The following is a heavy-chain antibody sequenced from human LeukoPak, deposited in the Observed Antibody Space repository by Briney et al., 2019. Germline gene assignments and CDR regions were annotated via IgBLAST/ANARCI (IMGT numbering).Heavy chain of an antibody. Sequence: PGGTLRLSCAASGFTFSSCATSWVRQAPGKGLEWVSSISGSGSGGSTYYADSVKGRFTISRDNSKNTLYLQMNSLRAEDTAVYYCAKSGYNRFDYWGQGTLVTVSS. D-gene: IGHD5-24*01. CDR1: GFTFSSCA. V-gene: IGHV3-23*01. CDR3: AKSGYNRFDY. CDR2: ISGSGSGGST. J-gene: IGHJ4*02.